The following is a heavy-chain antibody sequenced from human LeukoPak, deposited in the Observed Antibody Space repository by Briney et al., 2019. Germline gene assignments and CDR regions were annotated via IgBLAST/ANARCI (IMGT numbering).Heavy chain of an antibody. V-gene: IGHV4-61*08. Sequence: SETLSLTCTVSGGSISSGGYYWSWIRQHPGKGLEWIGYIYYSGSTNYNPSLKSRVTISVDTSKNQFSLKLSSVTAADTAVYYCARLGQDPYYYYGMDVWGQGTTVTVSS. CDR1: GGSISSGGYY. CDR3: ARLGQDPYYYYGMDV. D-gene: IGHD7-27*01. J-gene: IGHJ6*02. CDR2: IYYSGST.